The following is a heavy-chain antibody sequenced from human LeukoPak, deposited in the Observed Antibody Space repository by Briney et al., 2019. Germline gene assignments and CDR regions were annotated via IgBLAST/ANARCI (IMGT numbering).Heavy chain of an antibody. CDR3: ARTTEGGYTYDYFYYYYMDV. Sequence: KSSETLSLTCTVSGGSINSYYWSWIRQPPGKGLEWIGYIYYSGSTNYNPSLKSRVTISLDTSKNQFSLKLSSVTAADTAVYYCARTTEGGYTYDYFYYYYMDVWGKGTTVTISS. V-gene: IGHV4-59*01. CDR1: GGSINSYY. CDR2: IYYSGST. J-gene: IGHJ6*03. D-gene: IGHD5-18*01.